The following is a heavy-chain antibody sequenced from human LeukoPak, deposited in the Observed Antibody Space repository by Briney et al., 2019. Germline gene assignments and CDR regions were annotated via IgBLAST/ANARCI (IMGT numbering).Heavy chain of an antibody. CDR2: INHSGST. CDR1: GGSFSGYY. J-gene: IGHJ5*02. V-gene: IGHV4-34*01. CDR3: ARNKAAAGTTGFDP. Sequence: SETLSLTCAVYGGSFSGYYWSWIRQPPGKGLEWIGEINHSGSTNYNPSLKSRVTISVDTSKNQFSLKLSSVTAADTAVYYCARNKAAAGTTGFDPWGQGTLVTVYS. D-gene: IGHD6-13*01.